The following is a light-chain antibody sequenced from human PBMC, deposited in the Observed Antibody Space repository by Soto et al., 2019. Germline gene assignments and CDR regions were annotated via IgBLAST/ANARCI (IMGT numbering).Light chain of an antibody. CDR2: VAS. CDR3: QHYGASQYT. V-gene: IGKV3-20*01. J-gene: IGKJ2*01. Sequence: IVLTQSPGTLSLSPGETAILSCRASQSVTSSNLAWYQQRPGQAPRLLIYVASNRATGIAERFSGSGSGADFRLTISRLEPEDFAVYYCQHYGASQYTFGQGTKLELK. CDR1: QSVTSSN.